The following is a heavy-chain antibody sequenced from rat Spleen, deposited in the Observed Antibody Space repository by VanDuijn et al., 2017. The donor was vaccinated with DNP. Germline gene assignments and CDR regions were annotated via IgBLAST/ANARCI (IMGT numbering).Heavy chain of an antibody. CDR2: IKPKSNNYAT. Sequence: EVQLVESGGGLVQPGRSMKLSCATSGFTFSTAWMYWYRQFPERRLEWIARIKPKSNNYATDYTESVKGRFIISRDDSKSTIYLQMNNLKEEDTAIYYCASPGAWGQGTSVTVSS. D-gene: IGHD1-4*01. CDR1: GFTFSTAW. V-gene: IGHV6-6*01. J-gene: IGHJ4*01. CDR3: ASPGA.